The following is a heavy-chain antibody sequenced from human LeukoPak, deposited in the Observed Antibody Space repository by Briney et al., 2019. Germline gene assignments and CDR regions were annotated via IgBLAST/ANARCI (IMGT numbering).Heavy chain of an antibody. CDR2: IHYTGST. D-gene: IGHD2-2*01. Sequence: SETLSLTCTVSGGSISSSSYYWGWIRQPPGKGLEWIGRIHYTGSTYSNPSLKSRVTISEDTSKNQLSLTLTSVTAADTAIYYCARGSVECSSASSSTIYYYSGMDVWGQGTTVTVSS. CDR3: ARGSVECSSASSSTIYYYSGMDV. CDR1: GGSISSSSYY. J-gene: IGHJ6*02. V-gene: IGHV4-39*01.